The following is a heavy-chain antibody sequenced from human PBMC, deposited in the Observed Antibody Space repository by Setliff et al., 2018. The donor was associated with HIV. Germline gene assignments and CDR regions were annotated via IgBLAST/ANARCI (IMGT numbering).Heavy chain of an antibody. CDR1: GASISASY. V-gene: IGHV4-59*01. J-gene: IGHJ4*02. CDR2: IYYSGST. D-gene: IGHD4-17*01. CDR3: TKGRLGQADY. Sequence: TLSLTCAVSGASISASYWNWIRQFPGGGLEWIGYIYYSGSTKYNPSLKRRVTISIDKSRKYFSLKLPSVTAADTAMYFCTKGRLGQADYWGQGTLVTVSS.